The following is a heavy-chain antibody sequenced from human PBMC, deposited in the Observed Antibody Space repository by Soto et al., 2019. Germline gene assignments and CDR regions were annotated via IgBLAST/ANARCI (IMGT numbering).Heavy chain of an antibody. CDR3: ARVPDV. Sequence: SETLSHTCAFSGGSMIRGGYSWSWIRQPPGKGLEWIGYIYHNGSPYYNPSLKSRVTISVDRSKNQFSLKLSSLTAADTAVYYCARVPDVWGQGTTVTVSS. V-gene: IGHV4-30-2*01. J-gene: IGHJ6*02. CDR2: IYHNGSP. CDR1: GGSMIRGGYS.